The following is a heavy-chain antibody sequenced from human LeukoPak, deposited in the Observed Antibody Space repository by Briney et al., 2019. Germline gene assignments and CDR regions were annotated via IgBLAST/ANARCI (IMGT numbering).Heavy chain of an antibody. J-gene: IGHJ6*03. Sequence: GGSLRLSCAASGVTFSSYAMSWVRQAPGKGLEWVSAITGSGSGTYYADSVKGRFTISRDNSKNTLYLQMNSLRAEDTAVYYCAKKGDGYSLYYCYLDVWGKGTTVTVSS. V-gene: IGHV3-23*01. CDR1: GVTFSSYA. D-gene: IGHD2-21*01. CDR2: ITGSGSGT. CDR3: AKKGDGYSLYYCYLDV.